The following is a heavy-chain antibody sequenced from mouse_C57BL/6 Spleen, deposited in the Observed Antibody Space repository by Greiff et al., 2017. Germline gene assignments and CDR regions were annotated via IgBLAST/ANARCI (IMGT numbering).Heavy chain of an antibody. J-gene: IGHJ1*03. D-gene: IGHD2-1*01. CDR3: ARSGNYEWYFDV. Sequence: QVQLQQPGAELVMPGASVKLSCKASGYTFPSYWMHWVKQRPGQGLEWIGEIDPSDSYPNYNQKFKGKSTLTVDKSSSTAYMQLSSLTSEDSAVYYCARSGNYEWYFDVWGTGTTVTVSS. CDR2: IDPSDSYP. V-gene: IGHV1-69*01. CDR1: GYTFPSYW.